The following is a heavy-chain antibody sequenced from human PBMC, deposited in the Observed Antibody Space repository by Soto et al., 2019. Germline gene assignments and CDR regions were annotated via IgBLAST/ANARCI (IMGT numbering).Heavy chain of an antibody. CDR3: AKASTVYYGSGSYLYYYYYYMDV. D-gene: IGHD3-10*01. CDR2: ISGSGGST. Sequence: EVQLLESGGGLVQPGGSLRLSCAASGFTFSSYAMSWVRQAPGKGLEWVSAISGSGGSTYYADSVKGRFTISRDNSKNTLYLQMNSLRAEATAVYYCAKASTVYYGSGSYLYYYYYYMDVWGKGTTVTVSS. CDR1: GFTFSSYA. J-gene: IGHJ6*03. V-gene: IGHV3-23*01.